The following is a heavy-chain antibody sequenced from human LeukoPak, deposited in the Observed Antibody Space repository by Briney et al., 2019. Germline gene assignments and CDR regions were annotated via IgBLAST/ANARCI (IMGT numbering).Heavy chain of an antibody. V-gene: IGHV4-59*01. CDR2: IHYSGTT. CDR1: GDSINNYY. D-gene: IGHD3-22*01. J-gene: IGHJ4*02. CDR3: ARDGQGSGYYYGY. Sequence: SETLSLTCTVSGDSINNYYWSWVRQSPGKELEWIGYIHYSGTTNCNPSLRSRVSISVDTSKNQLSLKLSSVTAADTAVYYCARDGQGSGYYYGYWGQGTLVTVSS.